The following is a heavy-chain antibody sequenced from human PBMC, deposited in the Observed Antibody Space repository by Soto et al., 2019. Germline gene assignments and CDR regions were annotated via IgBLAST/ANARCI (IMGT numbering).Heavy chain of an antibody. CDR3: AKFIVGTGGSSGWPWFLDS. CDR1: GFAFSSYA. D-gene: IGHD6-25*01. Sequence: EVQLLESGGNLVQPGGSLRLSCAASGFAFSSYAMTWVRQAPGKGLEWVSALSGTGGTTYSADSVRGRFTIARDNSKHTLYLQMNGLSPEDSAIYYCAKFIVGTGGSSGWPWFLDSWGQGTLVTVSS. V-gene: IGHV3-23*01. CDR2: LSGTGGTT. J-gene: IGHJ4*02.